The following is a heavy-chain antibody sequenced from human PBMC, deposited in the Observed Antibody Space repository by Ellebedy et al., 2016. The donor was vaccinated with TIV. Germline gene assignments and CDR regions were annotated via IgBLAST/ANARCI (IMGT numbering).Heavy chain of an antibody. V-gene: IGHV3-23*01. CDR1: GFTFSGHA. CDR3: AKPGWDGDYPMRY. Sequence: PGGSLRLSCAASGFTFSGHAMSWVRQAPGKGLEWISAIDGRGDNTVYADSVKGRFTISRDNSKNTVYLQMNSLRAEDTAVYYCAKPGWDGDYPMRYWGQGTLVTVSS. CDR2: IDGRGDNT. D-gene: IGHD4-17*01. J-gene: IGHJ4*02.